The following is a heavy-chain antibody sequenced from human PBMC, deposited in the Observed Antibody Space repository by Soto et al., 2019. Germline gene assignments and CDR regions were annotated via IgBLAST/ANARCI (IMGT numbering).Heavy chain of an antibody. CDR3: AREKEYCSGGNCYYWFDS. CDR1: SASITAHY. Sequence: SETLSLTCTVSSASITAHYWSWIRQSPGRGPEWIGEINHSGSTNYNPSLKSRVTISVDTSKNQFSLKLSSVTAADTAIYYCAREKEYCSGGNCYYWFDSWGKGTLVTVSS. D-gene: IGHD2-15*01. V-gene: IGHV4-34*01. J-gene: IGHJ5*01. CDR2: INHSGST.